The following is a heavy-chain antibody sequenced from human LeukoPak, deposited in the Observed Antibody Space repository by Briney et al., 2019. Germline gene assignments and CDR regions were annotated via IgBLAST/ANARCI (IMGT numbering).Heavy chain of an antibody. CDR3: ARSPQLADYYYYMDV. CDR2: IYPGDSDT. V-gene: IGHV5-51*01. J-gene: IGHJ6*03. D-gene: IGHD6-13*01. CDR1: GYSFTNYW. Sequence: GESLKISCKGSGYSFTNYWIGWVRQMPGKGLEWVAIIYPGDSDTRYSPSFQGQVTISADKSISTAYLQWSSLKASDTAIYYCARSPQLADYYYYMDVWGKGTTVTVSS.